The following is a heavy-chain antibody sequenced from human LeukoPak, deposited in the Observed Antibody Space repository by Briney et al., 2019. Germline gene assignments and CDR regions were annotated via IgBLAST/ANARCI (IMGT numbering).Heavy chain of an antibody. CDR3: ARVTVRYYYDSSGPPYSGYMDV. J-gene: IGHJ6*03. V-gene: IGHV3-21*01. CDR1: GFTFSSYS. CDR2: ISSIRSYI. Sequence: GGSLRLSCAASGFTFSSYSMNWVRQAPGKGLEWVSSISSIRSYIYYADPVKGRFTISSYNAKNSLYMHMNSLRAAATAVCYCARVTVRYYYDSSGPPYSGYMDVWGKGTTVTVSS. D-gene: IGHD3-22*01.